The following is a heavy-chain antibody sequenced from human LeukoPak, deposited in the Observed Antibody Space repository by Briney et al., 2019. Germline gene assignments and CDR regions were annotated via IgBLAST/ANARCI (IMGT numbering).Heavy chain of an antibody. CDR1: GFTFSSYE. D-gene: IGHD3-10*01. J-gene: IGHJ4*02. Sequence: PGGALRLSCAASGFTFSSYEMNWVRQAPGKGLEWVSYISSSGSTIYYADFVKGRFTISRDNAKNSLYLQMNSLRAEDTAVYYCARGPGQLHYWGQGTLVTVSS. CDR2: ISSSGSTI. CDR3: ARGPGQLHY. V-gene: IGHV3-48*03.